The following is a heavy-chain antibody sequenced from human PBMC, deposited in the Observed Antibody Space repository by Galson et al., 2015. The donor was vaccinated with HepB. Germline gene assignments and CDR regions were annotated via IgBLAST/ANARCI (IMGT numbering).Heavy chain of an antibody. CDR1: GFTFRTYV. D-gene: IGHD2-15*01. V-gene: IGHV3-30*02. Sequence: SLRLSCEASGFTFRTYVMHWVRQAPGKGLEWVAFISNDGSKKYYADSMKGRFTISRDNSKNTLYLQVNSVRPEDTAVYYCAKGPTVGCSGGNCYFDSWGQGALVTVSP. CDR3: AKGPTVGCSGGNCYFDS. CDR2: ISNDGSKK. J-gene: IGHJ4*02.